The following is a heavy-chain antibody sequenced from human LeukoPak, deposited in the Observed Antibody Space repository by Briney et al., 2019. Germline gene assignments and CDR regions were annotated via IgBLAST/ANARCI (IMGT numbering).Heavy chain of an antibody. J-gene: IGHJ4*02. Sequence: ASVKVSCKVSGYTLTELSTHWVRQAPRKGLEWMGGFDPEDGETIYAQKFQGRVTMTEDTSTDTAYMELSSLRSEDTAVYYCAINSKGAYSSSLWAFDYWGQGTLVTVSS. CDR3: AINSKGAYSSSLWAFDY. V-gene: IGHV1-24*01. CDR1: GYTLTELS. D-gene: IGHD6-6*01. CDR2: FDPEDGET.